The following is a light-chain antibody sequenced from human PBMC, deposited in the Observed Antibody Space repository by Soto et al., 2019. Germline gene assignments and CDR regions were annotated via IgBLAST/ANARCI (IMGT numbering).Light chain of an antibody. V-gene: IGLV2-23*01. CDR2: EGN. Sequence: QSALTQPASVSGSPGQSITISCTGTSGDIGTYYLVSWYQQHPGRAPKLIIFEGNKRPSGVSNRFSASKSGNTASLAFCGLEAEDEADYHCCSYAGRSTVICGGGTTLTVL. CDR3: CSYAGRSTVI. CDR1: SGDIGTYYL. J-gene: IGLJ2*01.